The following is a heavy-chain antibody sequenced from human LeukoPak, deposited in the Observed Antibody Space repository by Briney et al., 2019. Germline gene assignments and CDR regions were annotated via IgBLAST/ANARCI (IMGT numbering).Heavy chain of an antibody. CDR1: GGSFSGYY. CDR3: ARGGYSYGGYYYYYMDV. D-gene: IGHD5-18*01. J-gene: IGHJ6*03. Sequence: SETLSLTCAVYGGSFSGYYWSWIRQPPGKGLEWIGEINHSGSTNYNPSLKSRVTISVDTSKNQFSLKLSSVTAADTAVYYCARGGYSYGGYYYYYMDVWGKGTTVTVSS. V-gene: IGHV4-34*01. CDR2: INHSGST.